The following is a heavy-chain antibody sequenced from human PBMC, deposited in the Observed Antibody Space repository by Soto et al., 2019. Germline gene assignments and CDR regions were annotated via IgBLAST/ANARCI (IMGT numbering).Heavy chain of an antibody. V-gene: IGHV1-18*01. D-gene: IGHD6-13*01. CDR1: GYTFPSNG. Sequence: QVQLVQSGAEVKKPGASVKVSCKASGYTFPSNGITWVDQAPGQGLEWMGWISAYNGNTNYAQKLQGRVTMTTYTSTSTAYMEVRSLRSDDTAVYYCARTDSRPQDFDYWGQGTLVTVSS. CDR2: ISAYNGNT. J-gene: IGHJ4*02. CDR3: ARTDSRPQDFDY.